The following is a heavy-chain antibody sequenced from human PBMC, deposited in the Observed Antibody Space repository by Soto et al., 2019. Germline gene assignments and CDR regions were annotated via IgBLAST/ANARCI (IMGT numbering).Heavy chain of an antibody. V-gene: IGHV1-18*01. CDR1: GYTFTSYG. Sequence: QVQLVQSGAEVKKPGASVKVSCKASGYTFTSYGISWVRQAPGQGLEWMGWINAYNGNTNYAQKLPGRVPMTTDTSTSTAYLELRSLRSAHAAVYYCTRVLPPFDPWGQGPLVTVSS. J-gene: IGHJ5*02. CDR2: INAYNGNT. CDR3: TRVLPPFDP.